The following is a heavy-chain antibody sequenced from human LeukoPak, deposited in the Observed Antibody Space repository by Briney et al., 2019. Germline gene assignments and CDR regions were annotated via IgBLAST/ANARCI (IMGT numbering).Heavy chain of an antibody. D-gene: IGHD6-13*01. CDR1: GFTFGSYG. Sequence: PGRSLRLSCAASGFTFGSYGMHWVRQAPGKGLEWVAVISYDGSNKYYADSVKGRFTISRDNSKNTLYLQMNSLRAEDTAVYYCAKGGPAAAGIDYWGQGTLVTVSS. CDR2: ISYDGSNK. CDR3: AKGGPAAAGIDY. J-gene: IGHJ4*02. V-gene: IGHV3-30*18.